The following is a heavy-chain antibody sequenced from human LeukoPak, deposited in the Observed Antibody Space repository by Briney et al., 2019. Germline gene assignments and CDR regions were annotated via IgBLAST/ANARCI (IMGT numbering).Heavy chain of an antibody. D-gene: IGHD5-18*01. V-gene: IGHV4-39*07. Sequence: SETLPLTCSVSGGSISSSSYYWGWIRQPPGEGLEWIGSIYYSGSTNYNPSLKSRVTISVDTSKNQFSLKLSSVTAADTAVYYCARADHTAMDLGFDYWGQGTLVTVSS. CDR2: IYYSGST. CDR3: ARADHTAMDLGFDY. J-gene: IGHJ4*02. CDR1: GGSISSSSYY.